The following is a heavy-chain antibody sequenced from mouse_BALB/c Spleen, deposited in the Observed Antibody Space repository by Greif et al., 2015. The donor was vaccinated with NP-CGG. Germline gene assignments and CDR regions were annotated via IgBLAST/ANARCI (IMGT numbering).Heavy chain of an antibody. V-gene: IGHV5-15*02. CDR1: GFTFSDYG. CDR3: ARFITTVGFDY. J-gene: IGHJ2*01. Sequence: DVQLVESGGGLVQPGGSRKLSCAASGFTFSDYGMAWVRQAPGKGPEWVAFISNLAYSIYYADTVTGRFTISRENAKNTLYLEMSSLRSEDTAMYYCARFITTVGFDYWGQGTTLTVSS. CDR2: ISNLAYSI. D-gene: IGHD1-1*01.